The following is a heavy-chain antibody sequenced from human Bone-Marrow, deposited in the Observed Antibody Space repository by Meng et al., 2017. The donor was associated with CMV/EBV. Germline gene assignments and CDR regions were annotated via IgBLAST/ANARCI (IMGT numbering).Heavy chain of an antibody. CDR2: INPNSGDT. Sequence: ASVKVSCKASGYTFIAHYIHWFRQAPGQGLEWMGWINPNSGDTNYAQKFRGRVTMTRHTSISTAYMELSRLRSDDTAVYYCARDPVVPAALDYWGQGTLVTVSS. D-gene: IGHD2-2*01. CDR1: GYTFIAHY. V-gene: IGHV1-2*02. J-gene: IGHJ4*02. CDR3: ARDPVVPAALDY.